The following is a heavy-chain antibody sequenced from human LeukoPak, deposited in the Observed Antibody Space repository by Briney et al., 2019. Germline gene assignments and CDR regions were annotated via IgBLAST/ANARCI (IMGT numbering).Heavy chain of an antibody. D-gene: IGHD6-19*01. Sequence: SQTLSLTSTVSAGSISSGDYYWGWLRQPPGTGLEWIGYIYYSGSTYNNPSLKSRVTISVDTSKNQFSLKLSSVTAADTAVYYCASRYSSGRLTFNIWGQGTMVTVSS. CDR1: AGSISSGDYY. CDR3: ASRYSSGRLTFNI. V-gene: IGHV4-30-4*01. J-gene: IGHJ3*02. CDR2: IYYSGST.